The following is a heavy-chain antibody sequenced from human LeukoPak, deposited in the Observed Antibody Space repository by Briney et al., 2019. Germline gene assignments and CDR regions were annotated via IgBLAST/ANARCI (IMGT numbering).Heavy chain of an antibody. CDR3: AREWMVFGQWLVRQEDYFDY. D-gene: IGHD6-19*01. CDR2: IYYSGST. Sequence: SETLSLTCTVAGGSISSSSYDWGRLRQPRGKGLEWIGSIYYSGSTYYNPSGKRRFTISVDTAKNQFSLKLSSVTAADTAVYYCAREWMVFGQWLVRQEDYFDYWGQGTLVTVSS. CDR1: GGSISSSSYD. J-gene: IGHJ4*02. V-gene: IGHV4-39*07.